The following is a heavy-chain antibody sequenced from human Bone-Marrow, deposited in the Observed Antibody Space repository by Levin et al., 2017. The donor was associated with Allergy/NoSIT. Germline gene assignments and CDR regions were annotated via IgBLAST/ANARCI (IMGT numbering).Heavy chain of an antibody. CDR2: ISANSGNT. D-gene: IGHD6-25*01. Sequence: ASVKVSCKSSGNTFTGFDFHWLRQAPGQGLEWMGWISANSGNTGYAQNFQDRVTMTRNPSIRTAYMELSTLRSDDTAIYYCARAEGAATFDSWGQGTQVTVSS. CDR3: ARAEGAATFDS. J-gene: IGHJ4*02. V-gene: IGHV1-8*01. CDR1: GNTFTGFD.